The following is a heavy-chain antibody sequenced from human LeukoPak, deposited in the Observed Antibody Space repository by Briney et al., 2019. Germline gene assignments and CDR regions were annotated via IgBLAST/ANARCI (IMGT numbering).Heavy chain of an antibody. CDR1: GGSISSGDYY. V-gene: IGHV4-30-4*01. CDR2: IYYSGST. J-gene: IGHJ3*02. D-gene: IGHD3-22*01. CDR3: ARDRGYDSDAFDI. Sequence: SETLSLTCTVSGGSISSGDYYWSWIRQPPGKGLEWIGYIYYSGSTYYNPSLKSRVTISVDTSKNRFSLKLSSVTAADTAVYYCARDRGYDSDAFDIWGQGTMVTVSS.